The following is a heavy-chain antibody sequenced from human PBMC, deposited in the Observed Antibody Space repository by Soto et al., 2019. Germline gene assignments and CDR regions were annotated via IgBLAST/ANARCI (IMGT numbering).Heavy chain of an antibody. D-gene: IGHD1-7*01. CDR1: GFTFSSYG. CDR3: AKNGITGTTLLPKTFYYYYGMDV. J-gene: IGHJ6*02. Sequence: GSLRLSCAASGFTFSSYGMHWVRQAPGKGLEWVAVISYDGSNKYYADSVKGRFTISRDNSKNTLYLQMNSLRAEDTAVYYCAKNGITGTTLLPKTFYYYYGMDVWGQGTTVTVS. V-gene: IGHV3-30*18. CDR2: ISYDGSNK.